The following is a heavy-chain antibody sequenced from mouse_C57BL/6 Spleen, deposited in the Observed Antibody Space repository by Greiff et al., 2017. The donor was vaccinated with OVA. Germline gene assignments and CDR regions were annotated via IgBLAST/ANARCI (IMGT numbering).Heavy chain of an antibody. CDR2: ISYDGSN. V-gene: IGHV3-6*01. Sequence: EVQRVESGPGLVKPSQSLSLTCSVTGYSITSGYYWNWIRQFPGNKLEWMGYISYDGSNNYNPSLKNRISITRDTSKNQFFLKLNSVTTEDTATYYCARPMVKEGFAYWGQGTLVTVSA. J-gene: IGHJ3*01. D-gene: IGHD2-2*01. CDR3: ARPMVKEGFAY. CDR1: GYSITSGYY.